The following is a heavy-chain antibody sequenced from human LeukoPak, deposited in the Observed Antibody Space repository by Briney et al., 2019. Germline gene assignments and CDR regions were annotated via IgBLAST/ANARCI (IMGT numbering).Heavy chain of an antibody. V-gene: IGHV4-34*01. CDR2: INHSGST. J-gene: IGHJ3*02. CDR1: GGSFSGYY. CDR3: ARYIVVVPAANDAFDI. Sequence: SETLSFTCAVYGGSFSGYYWSWIRQPPGKGLEWIGEINHSGSTNYNPSLKSRVTISVDTSKNQFSLKLSSVTAADTAVYYCARYIVVVPAANDAFDIWGQGTMVTVSS. D-gene: IGHD2-2*01.